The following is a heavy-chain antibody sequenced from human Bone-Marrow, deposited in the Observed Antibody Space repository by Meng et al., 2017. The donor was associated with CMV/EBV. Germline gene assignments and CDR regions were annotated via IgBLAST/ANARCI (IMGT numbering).Heavy chain of an antibody. D-gene: IGHD1-14*01. V-gene: IGHV4-59*01. CDR2: IYYSGST. CDR3: ARRLPGGWFHP. Sequence: GSLRLSCTVSGGSISSYYWSWIRQPPGKGLEWIGYIYYSGSTNYNPSLKSRVTISVDTSKNQFSLKLSSVTAADTAVYYCARRLPGGWFHPWGQGTLVTVSS. CDR1: GGSISSYY. J-gene: IGHJ5*02.